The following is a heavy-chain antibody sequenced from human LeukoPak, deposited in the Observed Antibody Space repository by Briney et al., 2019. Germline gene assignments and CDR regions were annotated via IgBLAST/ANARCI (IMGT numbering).Heavy chain of an antibody. Sequence: PSETLSLTCAVSGGSLSSGSYYWSWIRQPAGKGLEWIGRIYDSGSTNYNPSLKSRVTISVDTSKNQFSLKLSSVTAADTAVYYCANFHLPATGVSLSFGYWGQGTLVTVSS. CDR3: ANFHLPATGVSLSFGY. J-gene: IGHJ4*02. CDR1: GGSLSSGSYY. D-gene: IGHD2-2*01. CDR2: IYDSGST. V-gene: IGHV4-61*02.